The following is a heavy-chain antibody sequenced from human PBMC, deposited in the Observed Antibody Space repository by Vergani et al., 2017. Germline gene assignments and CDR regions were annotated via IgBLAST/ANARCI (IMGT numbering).Heavy chain of an antibody. CDR2: ISSSSSTI. D-gene: IGHD3-22*01. Sequence: EVQLVESGGGLVKPGGSLRLSCAASGFTFSSYSMNWVRQAPGKGLEWVSYISSSSSTIYYADSVKGRFTISRDNAKNSLYLQMNSLRAEDTAVYYCARYSSGYYDYYYGMDVWGQGTTVTVSS. CDR1: GFTFSSYS. J-gene: IGHJ6*02. CDR3: ARYSSGYYDYYYGMDV. V-gene: IGHV3-48*01.